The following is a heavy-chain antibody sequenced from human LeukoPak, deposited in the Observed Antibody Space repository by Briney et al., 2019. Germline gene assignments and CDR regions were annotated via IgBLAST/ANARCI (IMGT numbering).Heavy chain of an antibody. D-gene: IGHD2-15*01. J-gene: IGHJ5*02. CDR2: IDQSGSA. V-gene: IGHV4-4*02. Sequence: SETLSLTCTVSGGSIRNSKSWSWVRQPPGKGLEWIGEIDQSGSANYNPSLKSRVNISVDKSKNQFSLKLNSVTVADTAVYYCTRLTHVAVTALGNWFDPWGQGTLVTVSS. CDR3: TRLTHVAVTALGNWFDP. CDR1: GGSIRNSKS.